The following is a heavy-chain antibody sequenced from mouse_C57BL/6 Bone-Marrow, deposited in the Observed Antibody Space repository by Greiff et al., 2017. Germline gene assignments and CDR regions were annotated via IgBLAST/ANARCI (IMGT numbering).Heavy chain of an antibody. CDR3: ASLITTVVAPYAMDY. D-gene: IGHD1-1*01. J-gene: IGHJ4*01. V-gene: IGHV1-7*01. CDR1: GYTFTSYW. Sequence: VQLQQSGAELAKPGASVKLSCKASGYTFTSYWMHWVKQRPGQGLEWIGYINPSSGYTKYNQKFKDKATLTADKASSTAYMQLSSLTYEDSAVYYCASLITTVVAPYAMDYWGQGTSVTVSS. CDR2: INPSSGYT.